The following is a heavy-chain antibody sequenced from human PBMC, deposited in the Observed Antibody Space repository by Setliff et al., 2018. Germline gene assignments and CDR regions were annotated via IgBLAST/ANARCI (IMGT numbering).Heavy chain of an antibody. J-gene: IGHJ6*02. CDR1: GGSISSYY. V-gene: IGHV4-34*01. Sequence: PSETLSLTCTVSGGSISSYYWSWIRQPAGKGLEWIGEINHSGSTNYNPSLKSRVTISVDTSKSQFSLKLSSVTTADTAVYYCARVRVVVIGNYYYYYGMDVWGQGTTVTVSS. CDR3: ARVRVVVIGNYYYYYGMDV. D-gene: IGHD2-15*01. CDR2: INHSGST.